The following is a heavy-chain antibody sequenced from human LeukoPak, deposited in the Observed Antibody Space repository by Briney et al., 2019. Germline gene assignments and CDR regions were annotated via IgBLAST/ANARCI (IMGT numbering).Heavy chain of an antibody. CDR2: INQDESEK. CDR3: ARGRDLLN. V-gene: IGHV3-7*01. J-gene: IGHJ4*02. D-gene: IGHD2-21*01. CDR1: GFTFSSNW. Sequence: GGSLRLSCAAPGFTFSSNWMSWVRQAPGKGLEWAATINQDESEKYYVDSVKGRFTISRDNAKNSLYLQMNSLRADDSGVYYCARGRDLLNWGQGTLVTVSS.